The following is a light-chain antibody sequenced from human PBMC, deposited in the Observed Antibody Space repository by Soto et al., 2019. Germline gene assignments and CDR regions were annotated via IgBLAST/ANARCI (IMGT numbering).Light chain of an antibody. CDR2: MNN. CDR3: AAWDDSLEGVL. V-gene: IGLV1-47*01. Sequence: QSVLTQPPSASGTPGQTVTISCSGSSSNIGGNFVSWYQHVPGTAPKVLIFMNNQRPSGVPDRFSGSKSGTSASLAISGLRYEYESDYYCAAWDDSLEGVLFGGGTKLTVL. J-gene: IGLJ2*01. CDR1: SSNIGGNF.